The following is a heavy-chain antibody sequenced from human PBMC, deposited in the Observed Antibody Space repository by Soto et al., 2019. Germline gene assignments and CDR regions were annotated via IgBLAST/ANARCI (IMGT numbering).Heavy chain of an antibody. CDR3: IWESKFYSAWR. J-gene: IGHJ4*02. D-gene: IGHD1-26*01. V-gene: IGHV3-15*07. CDR1: GLTFSDAW. CDR2: IKSNAGSATP. Sequence: VQVVESGGGLVKPGGSLRLSCTVSGLTFSDAWLNWVRQAPGKGLEWVGRIKSNAGSATPDYAAPVKDRFTISRDDSQGRLYLQMNSLQTDDTAVYYCIWESKFYSAWRWGQGTLVTVST.